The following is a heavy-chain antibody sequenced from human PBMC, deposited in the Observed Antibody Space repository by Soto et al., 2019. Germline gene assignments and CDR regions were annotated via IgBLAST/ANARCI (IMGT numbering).Heavy chain of an antibody. CDR2: IYYSGST. CDR3: ARGGSSGWKGKYGMDV. J-gene: IGHJ6*02. Sequence: SETLSLTCTVSGGSISSYYWSWIRQPPGKGLEWIGYIYYSGSTNYNPSLKSRVTISVDTSKNQFSLKLSSVTAADTAVYYCARGGSSGWKGKYGMDVWGQGTTVTVSS. D-gene: IGHD6-19*01. CDR1: GGSISSYY. V-gene: IGHV4-59*01.